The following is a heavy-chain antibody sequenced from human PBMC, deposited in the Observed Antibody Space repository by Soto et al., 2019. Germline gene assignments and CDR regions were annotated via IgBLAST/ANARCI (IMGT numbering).Heavy chain of an antibody. CDR3: ARLYYVSGRPLMDV. CDR1: GGSIRSYY. J-gene: IGHJ6*02. CDR2: IYYNGNT. Sequence: WETLSLTCAVSGGSIRSYYWTWVRQPPGKGLEWIGYIYYNGNTKYNPSLKSRVTISVDTPKNQFSLKVGSVNAADTAVYYCARLYYVSGRPLMDVWGQGTTVTVSS. V-gene: IGHV4-59*01. D-gene: IGHD3-10*01.